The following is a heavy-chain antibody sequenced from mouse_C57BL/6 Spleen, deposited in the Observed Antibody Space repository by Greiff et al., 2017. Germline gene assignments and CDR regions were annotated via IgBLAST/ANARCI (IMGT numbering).Heavy chain of an antibody. Sequence: QVQLKESGAELVRPGASVTLSCKASGYTFTDYEMHWVKQTPVHGLEWIGAIDPETGGTAYNQKFKGKAILTADKSSSTAYMELRSLTSEDSAVYYCTRSKLDGYYGAMDYWGQGTSVTVSS. V-gene: IGHV1-15*01. J-gene: IGHJ4*01. CDR1: GYTFTDYE. D-gene: IGHD2-3*01. CDR2: IDPETGGT. CDR3: TRSKLDGYYGAMDY.